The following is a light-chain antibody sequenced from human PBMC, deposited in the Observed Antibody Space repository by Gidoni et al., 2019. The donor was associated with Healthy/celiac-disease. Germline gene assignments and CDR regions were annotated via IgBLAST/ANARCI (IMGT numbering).Light chain of an antibody. J-gene: IGKJ2*01. V-gene: IGKV1-5*03. Sequence: IQITQSPSTLSASVGDRVTITCRASQSISSWLAWYQQKPGKAPKLLIYKASSLESGVPSRFSGSGSGTEFTLTISSLQPDDFATYYCQQYNSYSGYTFGQGTKLEIK. CDR1: QSISSW. CDR2: KAS. CDR3: QQYNSYSGYT.